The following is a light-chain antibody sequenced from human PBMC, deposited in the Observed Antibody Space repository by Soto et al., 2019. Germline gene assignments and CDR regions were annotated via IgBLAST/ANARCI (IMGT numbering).Light chain of an antibody. Sequence: AIRMTQSPSSLSASTGDRVTITCRASQGISSYLAWYQQKPGKAPTLLIYAASTLQSGVPSRFSGSASGTDFTLTIRCLQSEDFATYYCHQYYSYHWTFGRGAKVDNK. CDR3: HQYYSYHWT. CDR1: QGISSY. V-gene: IGKV1-8*01. J-gene: IGKJ1*01. CDR2: AAS.